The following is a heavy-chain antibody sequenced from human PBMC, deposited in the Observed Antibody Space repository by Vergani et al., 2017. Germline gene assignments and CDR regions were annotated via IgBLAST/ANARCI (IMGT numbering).Heavy chain of an antibody. CDR2: IKSKTDGGTT. CDR1: GFTFSNAW. D-gene: IGHD3-3*01. CDR3: AREGFLEWFPFDY. J-gene: IGHJ4*02. Sequence: EVQLVESGGGLVKPGGSLRLSCAASGFTFSNAWMNWVRQAPGKGLEWVGRIKSKTDGGTTDYAAPVKGRFTISRDDSKNTLYLQMNSLKTEDTAVYYCAREGFLEWFPFDYWGQGTLVTVSS. V-gene: IGHV3-15*07.